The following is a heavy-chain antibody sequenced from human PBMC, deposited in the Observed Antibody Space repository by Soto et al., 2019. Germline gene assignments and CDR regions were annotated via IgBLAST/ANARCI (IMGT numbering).Heavy chain of an antibody. D-gene: IGHD2-2*01. Sequence: TPGKGLEWIGYIYYSGSTNYNPSLKSRVTISVDTSKNQFSLKLSSVTAADTAVYYCAREGSSAHPDYYYYGMDVWGQGTTVTVSS. J-gene: IGHJ6*02. V-gene: IGHV4-59*01. CDR2: IYYSGST. CDR3: AREGSSAHPDYYYYGMDV.